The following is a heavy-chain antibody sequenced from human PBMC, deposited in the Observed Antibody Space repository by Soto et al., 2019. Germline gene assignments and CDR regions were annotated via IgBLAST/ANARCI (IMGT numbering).Heavy chain of an antibody. D-gene: IGHD3-10*01. CDR1: GYTLTSYG. CDR3: ASYYYGSGSYYSYYGMDV. CDR2: ISAYNGNT. J-gene: IGHJ6*02. Sequence: ASVKVSCKASGYTLTSYGIRWVRQAPGQGLEWMGWISAYNGNTNYAQKLQGRVTMTTDTSTSTAYMELRSLRSDDTAVYYCASYYYGSGSYYSYYGMDVWGQGTTVTVSS. V-gene: IGHV1-18*01.